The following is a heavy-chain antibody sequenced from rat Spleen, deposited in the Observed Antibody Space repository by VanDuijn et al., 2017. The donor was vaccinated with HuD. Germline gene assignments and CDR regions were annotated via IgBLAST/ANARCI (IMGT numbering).Heavy chain of an antibody. V-gene: IGHV5-29*01. CDR1: GFTFSDYY. CDR2: ISFDGTSA. J-gene: IGHJ4*01. D-gene: IGHD1-1*01. Sequence: EVQLVESDGGLVQPGRSLKLSCTATGFTFSDYYMAWVRQTPTKGLEWVATISFDGTSAYYRDSVRGRFPISRDNEKSTLSLQMDSLRSEDTATYYCARHGVYYYSGDDYVMDVWGQGASVTVSS. CDR3: ARHGVYYYSGDDYVMDV.